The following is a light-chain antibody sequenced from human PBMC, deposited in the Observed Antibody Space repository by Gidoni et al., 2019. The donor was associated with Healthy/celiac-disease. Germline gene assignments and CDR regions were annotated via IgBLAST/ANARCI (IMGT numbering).Light chain of an antibody. CDR3: QQRSNWPPLT. J-gene: IGKJ4*01. CDR1: QSVSSY. Sequence: EIVFTQSPATLSLSPGERATLSCRASQSVSSYLAWYQQKPGQAPRLLSYDASNRATGIPARFSGSGSGTDVTLTISSLEPEDFAVYYCQQRSNWPPLTFGGGTKVEIK. V-gene: IGKV3-11*01. CDR2: DAS.